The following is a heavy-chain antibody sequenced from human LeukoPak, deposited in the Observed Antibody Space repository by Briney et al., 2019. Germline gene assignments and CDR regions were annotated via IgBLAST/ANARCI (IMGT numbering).Heavy chain of an antibody. V-gene: IGHV3-48*01. J-gene: IGHJ4*02. CDR3: ASCSSTNCY. CDR2: ITGSSSTI. Sequence: GGSLRLSCPASGFTFSSFSMNWVRQAPGKGLEWVSFITGSSSTIYYADSAKGRITISRDNAKNSLYLQMNSLRAEDTAVYHCASCSSTNCYWGQGTLVTVSS. CDR1: GFTFSSFS. D-gene: IGHD2-2*01.